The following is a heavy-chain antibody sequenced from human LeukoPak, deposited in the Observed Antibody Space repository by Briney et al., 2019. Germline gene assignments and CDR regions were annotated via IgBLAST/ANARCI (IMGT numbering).Heavy chain of an antibody. Sequence: GGSLRLSCAAPGFTFSSYGMHWVRQAPGKGLEWVAVIWYDGSNKYYADSVKGRFTISRDNSKNTLYLQMNSLRAEDTAVYYCARGEYYYDSSGPFGYWGQGTLVTVSS. CDR1: GFTFSSYG. J-gene: IGHJ4*02. CDR2: IWYDGSNK. D-gene: IGHD3-22*01. CDR3: ARGEYYYDSSGPFGY. V-gene: IGHV3-33*01.